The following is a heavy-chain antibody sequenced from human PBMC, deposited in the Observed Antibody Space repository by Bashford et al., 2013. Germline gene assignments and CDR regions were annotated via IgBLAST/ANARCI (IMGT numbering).Heavy chain of an antibody. D-gene: IGHD6-19*01. CDR2: IKEDGSAK. Sequence: VRQAPGKGLEWVASIKEDGSAKFYVDSVEGRFTISRDNAKSSLYLQMNSLRAEDTAVYYCARQMYSSGWYHVLDVWGQGTMVTVSS. CDR3: ARQMYSSGWYHVLDV. V-gene: IGHV3-7*01. J-gene: IGHJ3*01.